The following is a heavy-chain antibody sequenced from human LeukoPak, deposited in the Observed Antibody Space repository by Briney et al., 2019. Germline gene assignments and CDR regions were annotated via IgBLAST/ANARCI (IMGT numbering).Heavy chain of an antibody. CDR3: ARDSSLIMGALNLDY. D-gene: IGHD2-8*01. Sequence: QPGGSLRLPCAASGFTFRTYGMNWVRQGPGKGLEWVSYISSGSSNIFYADSAKGRFTISRDNAKNSLYLQMNSLRDEDTAVYYCARDSSLIMGALNLDYWGQGTLLTVSS. V-gene: IGHV3-48*02. J-gene: IGHJ4*02. CDR1: GFTFRTYG. CDR2: ISSGSSNI.